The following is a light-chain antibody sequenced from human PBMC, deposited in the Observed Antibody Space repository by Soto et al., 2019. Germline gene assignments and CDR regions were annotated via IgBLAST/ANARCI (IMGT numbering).Light chain of an antibody. CDR1: QSVSSIY. V-gene: IGKV3-20*01. Sequence: VLTQYQGTLSLSPGERATLSCRASQSVSSIYLAWYQQKPGQAPRLLIYGASSRATGIPDRFSGSGSGTDFTLTISRLEPEDFAVYYCQQYGSSALTFGGGTKVDIK. J-gene: IGKJ4*01. CDR3: QQYGSSALT. CDR2: GAS.